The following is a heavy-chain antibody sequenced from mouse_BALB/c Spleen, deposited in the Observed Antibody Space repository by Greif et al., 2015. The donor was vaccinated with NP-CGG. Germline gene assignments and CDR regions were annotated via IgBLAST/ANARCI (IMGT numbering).Heavy chain of an antibody. CDR3: ARDYDYWYFDV. Sequence: VQLQESRAELAKPGASVKMSCKASGYTFTSYWMHWVKQSPGQGLEWIGYINPSTGYTEYNQKFKDKATLTADKSSSTAYMQLSSLTFEDSAVYYCARDYDYWYFDVWGAGTTVTVSS. D-gene: IGHD2-4*01. V-gene: IGHV1-7*01. CDR1: GYTFTSYW. J-gene: IGHJ1*01. CDR2: INPSTGYT.